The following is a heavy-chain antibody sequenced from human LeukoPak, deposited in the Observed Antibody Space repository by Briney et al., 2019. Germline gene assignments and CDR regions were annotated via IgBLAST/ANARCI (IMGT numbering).Heavy chain of an antibody. CDR1: GFTFSDYY. D-gene: IGHD6-13*01. CDR2: ISGSGSYT. V-gene: IGHV3-11*06. J-gene: IGHJ4*02. Sequence: GGSLRLSCAASGFTFSDYYMSWIRQAPGKGLEWVSYISGSGSYTNYADYVKGRFTISRDNAKNSLHLQMNSPRAEDTAVYYCARRSIATAGTIIDSWGQGTLVTVSS. CDR3: ARRSIATAGTIIDS.